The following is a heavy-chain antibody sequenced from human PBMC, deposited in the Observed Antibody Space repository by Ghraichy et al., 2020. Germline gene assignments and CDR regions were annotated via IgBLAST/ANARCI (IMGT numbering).Heavy chain of an antibody. CDR3: ARGGGYSYGSFDY. J-gene: IGHJ4*02. V-gene: IGHV3-74*01. Sequence: GGSLRLSCAASGFTFSSYWMHWVRQAPGKGLVWVSRINSDGSSISYADSVKGRFTISRDNAKNTLYLQMNSLRAEDTAVYYCARGGGYSYGSFDYWGQGTLVTVSS. CDR1: GFTFSSYW. CDR2: INSDGSSI. D-gene: IGHD5-18*01.